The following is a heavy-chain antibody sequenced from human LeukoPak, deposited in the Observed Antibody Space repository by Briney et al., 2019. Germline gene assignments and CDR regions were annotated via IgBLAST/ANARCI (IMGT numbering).Heavy chain of an antibody. CDR3: AIRRATVNNWFDP. CDR2: INPNSGGT. Sequence: ASVKVSCKASGGTFSSYAISWVRQAPGQGLEWMGRINPNSGGTNYAQKFQGRVTMTTDTSTSTAYMELRSLRSDDTAVYYCAIRRATVNNWFDPWGQGTLVTVSS. D-gene: IGHD4-11*01. J-gene: IGHJ5*02. CDR1: GGTFSSYA. V-gene: IGHV1-18*01.